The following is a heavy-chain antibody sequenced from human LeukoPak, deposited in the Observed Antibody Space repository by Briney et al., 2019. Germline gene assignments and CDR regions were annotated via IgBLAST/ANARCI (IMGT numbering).Heavy chain of an antibody. J-gene: IGHJ3*02. CDR2: IIPIFGTA. D-gene: IGHD2-2*01. V-gene: IGHV1-69*05. CDR3: ARDRDIVVVPAAIGGHGASDM. CDR1: GGTFSRYA. Sequence: SVKVSCKASGGTFSRYAISWVRQAPGQGLEWMGRIIPIFGTANYAQKFQGRVTITTDESTSTAYMELSSLRSEDTAVYYCARDRDIVVVPAAIGGHGASDMWGQGTMVTVSS.